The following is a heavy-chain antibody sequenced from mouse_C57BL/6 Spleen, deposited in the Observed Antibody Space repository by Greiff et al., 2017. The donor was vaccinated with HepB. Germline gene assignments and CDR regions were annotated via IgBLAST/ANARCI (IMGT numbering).Heavy chain of an antibody. CDR1: GYAFSSYW. D-gene: IGHD1-1*01. Sequence: VQLQQSGAELVKPGASVKISCKASGYAFSSYWMNWVKQRPGKGLEWIGQIYPGDGDTNYNGKFKGKATLTADKSSSTAYMQRSSLTSEDFAVYFGARGTTVPCAYWGQGTLVTVSA. CDR3: ARGTTVPCAY. J-gene: IGHJ3*01. V-gene: IGHV1-80*01. CDR2: IYPGDGDT.